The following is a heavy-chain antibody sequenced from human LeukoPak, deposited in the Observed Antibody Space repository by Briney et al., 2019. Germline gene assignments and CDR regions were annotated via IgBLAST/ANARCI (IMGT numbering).Heavy chain of an antibody. Sequence: PGRSLRLSCAASGFTFSSYAMHWVRQAPSKGLEWVAVISYDGSNKYYADSVKGRFTISRDNSKNTLYIQMNSLRAEDTAVYYCARGNSRDGFDIWGQGTMVTVSS. V-gene: IGHV3-30-3*01. CDR2: ISYDGSNK. D-gene: IGHD6-13*01. CDR3: ARGNSRDGFDI. CDR1: GFTFSSYA. J-gene: IGHJ3*02.